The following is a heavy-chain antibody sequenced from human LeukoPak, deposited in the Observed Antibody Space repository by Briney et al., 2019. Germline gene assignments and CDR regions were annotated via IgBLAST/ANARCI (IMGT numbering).Heavy chain of an antibody. D-gene: IGHD4-17*01. CDR1: GGSISSSSYY. CDR2: IYYSGST. CDR3: ARASTVWFDP. V-gene: IGHV4-39*01. Sequence: KPSETLSLTCIVSGGSISSSSYYWGWIRQPPGKGLEWIGSIYYSGSTYYNPSLKSRVTISVDTSKNQFSLKLSSVTAADTAVYYCARASTVWFDPWGQGTLVTVSS. J-gene: IGHJ5*02.